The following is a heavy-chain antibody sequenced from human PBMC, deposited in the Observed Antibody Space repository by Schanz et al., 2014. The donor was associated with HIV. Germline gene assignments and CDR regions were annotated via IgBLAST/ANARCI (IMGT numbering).Heavy chain of an antibody. D-gene: IGHD5-18*01. J-gene: IGHJ4*02. CDR3: VRGDTVFEY. CDR2: ISSNTNYI. V-gene: IGHV3-21*01. CDR1: GFTFNNYG. Sequence: EVQLVESGGGVVQPGRSLRLSCAASGFTFNNYGVNWVRQAPGKGLEWISSISSNTNYINYADSVKGRFTISRDNAKNSLYLQMNSLRFADTAVYYCVRGDTVFEYWGQGTLVTVS.